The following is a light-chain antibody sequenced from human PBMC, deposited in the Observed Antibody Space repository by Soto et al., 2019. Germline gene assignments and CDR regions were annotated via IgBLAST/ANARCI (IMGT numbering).Light chain of an antibody. J-gene: IGLJ3*02. V-gene: IGLV2-23*01. Sequence: QSVLTQPASVSGSPGQSITISCTGTSSDVDFYNIVSWYQQHPGKAPKLMIYEGNKRPSGVSNRFSGSKSGNTASLTISGLQPEDEADYYCCSYAGGVVFGGGTKLTVL. CDR1: SSDVDFYNI. CDR3: CSYAGGVV. CDR2: EGN.